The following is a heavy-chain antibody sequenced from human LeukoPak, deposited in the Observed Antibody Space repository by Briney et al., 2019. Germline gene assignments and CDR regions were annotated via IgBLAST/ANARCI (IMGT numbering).Heavy chain of an antibody. CDR1: GYSFTSYW. Sequence: GESLKISCKGSGYSFTSYWIGWVRQMPGKGLEWMGIIYPGDSDTRYSPSFQGQVTISADKSISTAYLQWSSLKASDTAMYYCARRVDSGGWHPTFDYWGQGTLVTVSS. CDR2: IYPGDSDT. CDR3: ARRVDSGGWHPTFDY. J-gene: IGHJ4*02. D-gene: IGHD6-19*01. V-gene: IGHV5-51*01.